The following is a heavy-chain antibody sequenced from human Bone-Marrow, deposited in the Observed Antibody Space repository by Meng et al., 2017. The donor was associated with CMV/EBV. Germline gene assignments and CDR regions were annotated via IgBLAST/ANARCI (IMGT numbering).Heavy chain of an antibody. CDR2: IDWDDDK. J-gene: IGHJ4*02. CDR1: GFSLSTSGMC. CDR3: ARISDSSQYFDY. D-gene: IGHD6-19*01. V-gene: IGHV2-70*20. Sequence: SGHTLVKPTQTLTLTCTFSGFSLSTSGMCVSWVRQPPGKALEWLALIDWDDDKYYSTSLKTRLTISKDTSKNQVVLTMTNMDPVDTATYYCARISDSSQYFDYWGQGTLVTVSS.